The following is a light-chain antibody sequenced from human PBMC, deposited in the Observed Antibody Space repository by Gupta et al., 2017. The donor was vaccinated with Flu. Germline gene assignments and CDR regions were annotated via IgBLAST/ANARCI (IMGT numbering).Light chain of an antibody. Sequence: QSVLTQPPSASGTPGQRVTISCSGGSSNIGTNAVNWYQQLPGTAPKLLIYSDDQRPSGVPDRSSGSKSGTSASLAISGLQSDDEADYYCELWDDSLTGPVFGGGTKVTVL. CDR3: ELWDDSLTGPV. CDR2: SDD. CDR1: SSNIGTNA. V-gene: IGLV1-44*01. J-gene: IGLJ3*02.